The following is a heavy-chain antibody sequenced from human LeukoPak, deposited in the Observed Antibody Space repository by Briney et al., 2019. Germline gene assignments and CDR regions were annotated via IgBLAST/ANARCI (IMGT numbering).Heavy chain of an antibody. Sequence: PGGSLRLSCAASGFTFSSYGMHWVRQAPGKGLEWVAVISYDGSNKYYADSVKGRFTISRDNSKNTLYLQMNSLRAEDTAVYYCAIYPGQMGFWGQGTMVTVSS. CDR2: ISYDGSNK. CDR3: AIYPGQMGF. D-gene: IGHD2-2*02. CDR1: GFTFSSYG. V-gene: IGHV3-30*12. J-gene: IGHJ3*01.